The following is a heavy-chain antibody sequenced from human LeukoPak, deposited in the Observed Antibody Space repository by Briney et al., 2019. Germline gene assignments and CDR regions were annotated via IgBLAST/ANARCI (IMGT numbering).Heavy chain of an antibody. J-gene: IGHJ5*02. CDR2: ISSSSSYI. CDR1: GFTFSSYA. V-gene: IGHV3-21*01. Sequence: GGSLRLSCAASGFTFSSYAMSWVRQAPGKGLEWVSSISSSSSYIYYADSVKGRFTISRDNAKNSLYLQMNSLRAEDTAVYYCARDYGRKLEPWGQGTLVTVSS. D-gene: IGHD1-1*01. CDR3: ARDYGRKLEP.